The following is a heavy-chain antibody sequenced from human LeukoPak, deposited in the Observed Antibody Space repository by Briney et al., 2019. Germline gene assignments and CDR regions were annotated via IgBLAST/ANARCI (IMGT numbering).Heavy chain of an antibody. D-gene: IGHD6-19*01. Sequence: PEGSLRLSCAASGFIFSSYAMHWVRQTPGKGLEWVAVISYDGSNKYYADSVKGRFTISRDNSKNTLSLQMNSLRAEDTAVYYCARGPESSGWSHVFDIWGQGTMVTVSS. J-gene: IGHJ3*02. V-gene: IGHV3-30*04. CDR1: GFIFSSYA. CDR3: ARGPESSGWSHVFDI. CDR2: ISYDGSNK.